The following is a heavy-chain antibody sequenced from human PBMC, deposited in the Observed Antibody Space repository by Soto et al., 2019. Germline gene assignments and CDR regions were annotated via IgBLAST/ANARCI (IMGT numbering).Heavy chain of an antibody. J-gene: IGHJ4*02. CDR2: IYYSGST. CDR1: GGSISSSSYY. D-gene: IGHD4-17*01. V-gene: IGHV4-39*01. CDR3: ASYYDYGDYYFDY. Sequence: QLQLQESGPGLVKPSETLSLTCAVSGGSISSSSYYWGWIRQPPGKGLEWIGSIYYSGSTYYNPPXXXPXXITADPSNNQFSLKLSYVTAADTAVYYCASYYDYGDYYFDYWGQGTLVTVSS.